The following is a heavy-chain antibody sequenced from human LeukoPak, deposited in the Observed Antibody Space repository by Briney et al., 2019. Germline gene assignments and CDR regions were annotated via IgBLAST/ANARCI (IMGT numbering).Heavy chain of an antibody. J-gene: IGHJ4*02. D-gene: IGHD3-22*01. CDR2: IIPIFGTA. CDR1: GGTFSSYA. Sequence: ASVKVSCKASGGTFSSYAISWVRQAPGQGLEWMGGIIPIFGTANYAQKFQGRVTITTDESTSTAYMELSSLRSEDTAVYYCARDTRPAYYYDSSGPKVYFDYWGQGTLVTVSS. CDR3: ARDTRPAYYYDSSGPKVYFDY. V-gene: IGHV1-69*05.